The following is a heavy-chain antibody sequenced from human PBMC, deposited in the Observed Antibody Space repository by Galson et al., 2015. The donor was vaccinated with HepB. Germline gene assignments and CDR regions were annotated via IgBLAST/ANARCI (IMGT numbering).Heavy chain of an antibody. CDR2: ISAYNGNT. J-gene: IGHJ6*02. Sequence: SVKVSCKASGYTFTSYGISWVRQAPGQGLEWMGWISAYNGNTNYAQKLQGRVTMTTDTSTSTAYMELWSLRSDDTAVYYCVRAWAEGYCSGGSCLNYYYYYGMDVWGQGTTVTVSS. CDR3: VRAWAEGYCSGGSCLNYYYYYGMDV. CDR1: GYTFTSYG. D-gene: IGHD2-15*01. V-gene: IGHV1-18*01.